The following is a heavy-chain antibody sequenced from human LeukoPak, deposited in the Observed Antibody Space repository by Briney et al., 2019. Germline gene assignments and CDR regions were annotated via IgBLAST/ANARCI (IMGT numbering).Heavy chain of an antibody. CDR3: AKATGVSGNDFDY. CDR1: GFTFDDFG. Sequence: GGSLRLSCAASGFTFDDFGMHWVRQAPGKGLEWVSGISWNSGSIDFADSVKGRFTISRDNAKNSLYLQMNSLRAEDTAFYYCAKATGVSGNDFDYWGQGTLVTVSS. D-gene: IGHD1-1*01. CDR2: ISWNSGSI. V-gene: IGHV3-9*01. J-gene: IGHJ4*02.